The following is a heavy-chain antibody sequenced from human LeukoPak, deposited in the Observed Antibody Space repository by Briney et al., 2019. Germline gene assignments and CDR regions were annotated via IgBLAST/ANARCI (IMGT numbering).Heavy chain of an antibody. Sequence: PGGSLRLSCAASGFTFSSYWMHWVRQAPGKGLVWVSRINSDGSSTSYADSVKGRFTISRDNAKNALYLQMNSLRAEDTAVYYCARESRLGVITLDYWGQGTLVTVSS. CDR1: GFTFSSYW. J-gene: IGHJ4*02. V-gene: IGHV3-74*01. D-gene: IGHD3-16*01. CDR3: ARESRLGVITLDY. CDR2: INSDGSST.